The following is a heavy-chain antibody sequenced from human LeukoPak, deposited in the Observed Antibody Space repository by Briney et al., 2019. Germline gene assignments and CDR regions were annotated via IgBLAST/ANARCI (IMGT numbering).Heavy chain of an antibody. V-gene: IGHV4-4*07. J-gene: IGHJ4*02. CDR3: ARGPNSYAQPRFDY. D-gene: IGHD3-16*01. Sequence: SETLSLTCTVSGGPISSYYWSCIRQSAGKGLQWIGRIHTSGDTDYNPSLKSRVTMSVDTSKKQFSLKLSSVTAADSAVYYCARGPNSYAQPRFDYWGQGTLVTVSS. CDR1: GGPISSYY. CDR2: IHTSGDT.